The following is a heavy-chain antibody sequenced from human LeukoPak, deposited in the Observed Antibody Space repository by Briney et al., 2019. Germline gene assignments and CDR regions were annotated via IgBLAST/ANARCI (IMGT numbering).Heavy chain of an antibody. V-gene: IGHV1-18*01. CDR2: ISAYNGNT. D-gene: IGHD6-6*01. CDR3: ARVGHSSSSSGWFDP. CDR1: GYTFTSYG. J-gene: IGHJ5*02. Sequence: ASVEVSCKASGYTFTSYGISWVRQAPGQGVEWMGWISAYNGNTNYAQKLQGRVTMTTDTSTSTAYMELRSLRSDDTAVYYCARVGHSSSSSGWFDPWGQGTLVTVSS.